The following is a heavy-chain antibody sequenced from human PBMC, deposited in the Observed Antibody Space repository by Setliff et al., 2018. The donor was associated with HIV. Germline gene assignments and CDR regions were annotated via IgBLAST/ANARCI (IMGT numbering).Heavy chain of an antibody. CDR3: STVVTLAYCHDGLCPAFDS. CDR2: IYYSGST. Sequence: PSETLSLTCAVSGYSISSSHWWGWIRQPPGKGLEWIGYIYYSGSTNYNPSLKSRATMSVDTSNNRFSLRLSSVTALDTAVYFCSTVVTLAYCHDGLCPAFDSWGQGALVTVSS. D-gene: IGHD2-8*01. V-gene: IGHV4-28*06. CDR1: GYSISSSHW. J-gene: IGHJ4*02.